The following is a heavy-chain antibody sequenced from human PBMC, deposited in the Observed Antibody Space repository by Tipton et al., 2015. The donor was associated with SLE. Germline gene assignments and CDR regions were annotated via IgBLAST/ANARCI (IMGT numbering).Heavy chain of an antibody. Sequence: TLSLTCTVSGGSISSYYWSWIRQPPGKGLEWIGYIYTSGSTNYNPPLKSRVTISVDTSKNQFSLKLSSVTAADTAVYYCARGGTSVTRDYFDHWGQGTLVTVSS. D-gene: IGHD4-17*01. J-gene: IGHJ4*02. CDR1: GGSISSYY. V-gene: IGHV4-4*08. CDR2: IYTSGST. CDR3: ARGGTSVTRDYFDH.